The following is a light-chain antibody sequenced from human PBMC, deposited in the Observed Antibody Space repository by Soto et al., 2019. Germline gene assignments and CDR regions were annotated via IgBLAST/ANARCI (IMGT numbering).Light chain of an antibody. J-gene: IGKJ2*01. CDR1: GSVGIT. V-gene: IGKV3-11*01. Sequence: EVVLTQSPATLSLSPGERATLSCRASGSVGITLAWYQQKPGQPPRLLIYDASIRATGIPARFTGSGSGTDFSRTISRLEAEDFGVYYCQQRSNWLPVFTFGRGTKLEIK. CDR3: QQRSNWLPVFT. CDR2: DAS.